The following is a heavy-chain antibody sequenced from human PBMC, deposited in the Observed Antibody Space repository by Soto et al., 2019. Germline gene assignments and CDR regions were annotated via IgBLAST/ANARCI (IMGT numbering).Heavy chain of an antibody. Sequence: QVQLVESGGGVVQPGRSLRLSCAASGFTFSSYAMHWVRQAPGKGLEWVAVISYDGSNKYYADSVKGRFTISRDNSKNTLYLQMNSLRAEDTAVYYCARDGGSYGSEVHYFDYWGQGTLVTVSS. CDR2: ISYDGSNK. D-gene: IGHD1-26*01. CDR3: ARDGGSYGSEVHYFDY. CDR1: GFTFSSYA. J-gene: IGHJ4*02. V-gene: IGHV3-30-3*01.